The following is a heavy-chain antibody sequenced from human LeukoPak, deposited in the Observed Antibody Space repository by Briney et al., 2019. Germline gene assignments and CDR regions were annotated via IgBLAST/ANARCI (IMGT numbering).Heavy chain of an antibody. V-gene: IGHV4-59*01. Sequence: PSETLSLTCTVSGGSISSYYWSWIRQPPGKGLEWIGYIYYSGSTNYNPSLKSRVIISVDTSKNQFSLKLSSVTAADTAVYYCARPRIGGDDAFDIWGQGTMVTVSS. J-gene: IGHJ3*02. D-gene: IGHD2-15*01. CDR3: ARPRIGGDDAFDI. CDR2: IYYSGST. CDR1: GGSISSYY.